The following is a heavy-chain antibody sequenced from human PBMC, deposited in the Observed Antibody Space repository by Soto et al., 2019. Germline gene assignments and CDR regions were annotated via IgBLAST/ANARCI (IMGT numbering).Heavy chain of an antibody. D-gene: IGHD3-22*01. CDR2: ISGSGGST. V-gene: IGHV3-23*01. J-gene: IGHJ4*02. CDR3: AKDPPYYYDSSGWFDY. Sequence: SLRLSCAASGFTFSSYAMSWVRQAPGKGLEWVSAISGSGGSTYYADSVKGRFTISRDNSKNTLYLQMNSLRAEDTAVYYCAKDPPYYYDSSGWFDYWGQGTLVTVSS. CDR1: GFTFSSYA.